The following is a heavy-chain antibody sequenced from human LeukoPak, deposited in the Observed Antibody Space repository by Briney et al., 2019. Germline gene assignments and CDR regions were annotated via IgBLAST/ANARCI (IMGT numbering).Heavy chain of an antibody. J-gene: IGHJ4*02. Sequence: GGSLRLSCAASGFTFTTYNFNWVRQAPGKGLEWVSYISRNGDAIYYADSVKGRFTISRDNAKNSLYLQMNSLRAEDTAVYYCARVRGSGWPLDLYYFDYWGQGTLVTVSS. V-gene: IGHV3-48*04. CDR1: GFTFTTYN. CDR2: ISRNGDAI. D-gene: IGHD6-19*01. CDR3: ARVRGSGWPLDLYYFDY.